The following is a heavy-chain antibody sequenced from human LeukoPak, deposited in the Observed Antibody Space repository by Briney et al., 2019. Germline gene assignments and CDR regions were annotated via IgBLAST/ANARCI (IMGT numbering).Heavy chain of an antibody. CDR3: AKDRWELLRSPLDY. J-gene: IGHJ4*02. Sequence: GGSLRLSCAASGFTVSSNYMSWVRQAPGKGLEWVSVIYSCGSTYYADSVKGRFTISRDNSKNTLYLQMNSLRAEDTAVYYCAKDRWELLRSPLDYWGQGTLVTVFS. D-gene: IGHD1-26*01. CDR2: IYSCGST. V-gene: IGHV3-66*01. CDR1: GFTVSSNY.